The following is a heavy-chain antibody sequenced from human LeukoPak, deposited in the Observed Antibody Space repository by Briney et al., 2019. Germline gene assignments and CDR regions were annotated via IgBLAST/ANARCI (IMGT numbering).Heavy chain of an antibody. CDR2: INPNSGGT. Sequence: ASVKVSCKASGYTFTGYYMHWVRQAPGQGLEWMGWINPNSGGTNYAQKFQGRVTMTRDTSISTAYMELSSLRSEDTAVYYCARGQDGDYYYGMDVWGQGTTVTVSS. V-gene: IGHV1-2*02. CDR3: ARGQDGDYYYGMDV. CDR1: GYTFTGYY. J-gene: IGHJ6*02. D-gene: IGHD4-17*01.